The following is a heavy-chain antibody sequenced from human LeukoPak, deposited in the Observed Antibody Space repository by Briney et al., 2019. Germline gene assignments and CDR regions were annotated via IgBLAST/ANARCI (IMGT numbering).Heavy chain of an antibody. CDR2: IWYDGSNK. CDR1: GFTFSSYG. CDR3: AKSLRNYDFWSGLDY. D-gene: IGHD3-3*01. J-gene: IGHJ4*02. Sequence: GGSLRLSCAASGFTFSSYGMHWVRQAPGKGLEWAAVIWYDGSNKYYADSVKGRFTISRDNSKNTLYLQMNSLRAEDTAVYYCAKSLRNYDFWSGLDYWGQGTLVTVSS. V-gene: IGHV3-33*06.